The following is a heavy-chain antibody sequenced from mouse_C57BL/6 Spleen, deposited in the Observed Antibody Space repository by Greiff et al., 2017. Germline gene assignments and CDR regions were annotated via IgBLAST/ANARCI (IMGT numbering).Heavy chain of an antibody. CDR3: ARSKGSEYFDY. CDR2: IYWDDDK. V-gene: IGHV8-12*01. CDR1: GFSLSTSGMG. Sequence: QVTLKECGPGILQSSQTLSLTCSFSGFSLSTSGMGVSWIRQPSGKGLEWLAHIYWDDDKRYNPSLKSRLTISKDTSRNQVFLKITSVDTADTATYYCARSKGSEYFDYWGQGTTLTVSS. J-gene: IGHJ2*01.